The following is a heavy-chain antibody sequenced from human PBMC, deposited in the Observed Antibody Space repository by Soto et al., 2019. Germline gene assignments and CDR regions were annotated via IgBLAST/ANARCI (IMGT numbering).Heavy chain of an antibody. J-gene: IGHJ4*02. CDR3: ARVFVPQDLEWLFSWLDY. D-gene: IGHD3-3*01. CDR2: ISAYNGNT. CDR1: GYTFTSYG. V-gene: IGHV1-18*01. Sequence: ASVKVSCKASGYTFTSYGISWVRQAPGQGLEWMGWISAYNGNTNYAQKLQGRVTMTTDTSTSTAYMELRSLRSDDTAVYYCARVFVPQDLEWLFSWLDYWGQGTLVTSPQ.